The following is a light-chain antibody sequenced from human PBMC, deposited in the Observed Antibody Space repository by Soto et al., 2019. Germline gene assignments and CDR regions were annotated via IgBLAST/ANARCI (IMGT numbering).Light chain of an antibody. V-gene: IGKV4-1*01. Sequence: DIVITQSPDSLAVSLGERATINCKSSQSVLYSSNNKNYLAWYQQKPGQPPKLLIYWASTRESGVPDRFGGSGSGTDFTLTISSLQAEDVAVYYCQQYYSTPRTFGQGTKVEIK. CDR2: WAS. CDR1: QSVLYSSNNKNY. J-gene: IGKJ1*01. CDR3: QQYYSTPRT.